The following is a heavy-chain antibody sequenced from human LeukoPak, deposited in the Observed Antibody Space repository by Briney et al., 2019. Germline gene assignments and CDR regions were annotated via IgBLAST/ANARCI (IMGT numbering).Heavy chain of an antibody. CDR3: ARDHCSGDSCYFFDH. CDR2: IIPIFGTV. V-gene: IGHV1-69*05. CDR1: GGTFSSYA. D-gene: IGHD2-15*01. J-gene: IGHJ4*02. Sequence: GASVKVSCKASGGTFSSYAISWVRQAPGQGLEWMGGIIPIFGTVNYAQKFQGRVTITTDESTSTAYMELSSLRSEDTAIYYCARDHCSGDSCYFFDHWGQGTLVTVSS.